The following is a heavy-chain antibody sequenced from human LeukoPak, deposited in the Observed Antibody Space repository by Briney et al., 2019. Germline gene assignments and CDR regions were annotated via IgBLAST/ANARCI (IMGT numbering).Heavy chain of an antibody. V-gene: IGHV1-2*02. D-gene: IGHD5-18*01. J-gene: IGHJ3*02. CDR1: GYTFIGYY. CDR2: INPNSGGT. CDR3: ASGVERYGYSYGLDAFDI. Sequence: GASVKVSCKASGYTFIGYYMHWVRQAPGQGLEWMGWINPNSGGTNYAQKFQGRVTMTRDTSISTAYMELSRLRSDDTAVYYCASGVERYGYSYGLDAFDIWGQGTMVTVSS.